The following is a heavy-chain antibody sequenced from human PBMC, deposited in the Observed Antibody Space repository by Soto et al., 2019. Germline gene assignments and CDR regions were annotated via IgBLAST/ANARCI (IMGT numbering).Heavy chain of an antibody. CDR3: AHRVLRTVFGLVTTTAIYFDF. CDR2: IYWDDDK. J-gene: IGHJ4*02. V-gene: IGHV2-5*02. CDR1: GFSLTTSGVG. D-gene: IGHD3-3*01. Sequence: QITLNESGPTVVRPTETLTLTCRFSGFSLTTSGVGVGWIRQSPGKAPEWLALIYWDDDKRYSASLKSRLTITQDTSKNQVDLTVSDLDPTDTATYYCAHRVLRTVFGLVTTTAIYFDFWGQGTPVAVSS.